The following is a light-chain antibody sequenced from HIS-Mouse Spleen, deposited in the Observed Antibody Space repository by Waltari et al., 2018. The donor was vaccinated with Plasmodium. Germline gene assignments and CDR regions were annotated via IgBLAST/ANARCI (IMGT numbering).Light chain of an antibody. V-gene: IGLV2-8*01. CDR1: TTDVGGIHH. CDR2: DVS. CDR3: SSYAGSNNLV. J-gene: IGLJ2*01. Sequence: QSALTQPPPAPGSPGPASTIPCPRTTTDVGGIHHAPWYQQPPGKAPNLMFYDVSKRPSGVPDRFSGSKSGNTASLTVSGLQAEDEADYYCSSYAGSNNLVFGGGTKLTVL.